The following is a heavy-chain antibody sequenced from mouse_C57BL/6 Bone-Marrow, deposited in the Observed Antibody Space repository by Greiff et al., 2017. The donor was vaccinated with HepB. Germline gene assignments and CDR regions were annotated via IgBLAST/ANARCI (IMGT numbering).Heavy chain of an antibody. Sequence: VQLQQSGPELVKPGASVKISCKASGYAFSSSWMNWVKQRPGKGLEWIGRIYPGDGDTNYNGKFKGKATLTADKSSSTAYMQLSSLTSEDSAVYFCAKITTVVATGGTYFDYWGQGTTLTVSS. CDR2: IYPGDGDT. V-gene: IGHV1-82*01. J-gene: IGHJ2*01. D-gene: IGHD1-1*01. CDR1: GYAFSSSW. CDR3: AKITTVVATGGTYFDY.